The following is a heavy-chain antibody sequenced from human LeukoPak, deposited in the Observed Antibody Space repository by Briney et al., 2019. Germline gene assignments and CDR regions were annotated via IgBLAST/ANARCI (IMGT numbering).Heavy chain of an antibody. D-gene: IGHD5-18*01. CDR3: AREGYSYGYFDY. J-gene: IGHJ4*02. V-gene: IGHV4-59*01. CDR1: GGSISSYY. CDR2: IYYSGST. Sequence: SETLSLTCTVSGGSISSYYWSWIRQPPGKGLEWIGYIYYSGSTNYNPSLKSRVAISVDTSKNQFSLKLSSVTAADTAVYYCAREGYSYGYFDYWGQGTLVTVSS.